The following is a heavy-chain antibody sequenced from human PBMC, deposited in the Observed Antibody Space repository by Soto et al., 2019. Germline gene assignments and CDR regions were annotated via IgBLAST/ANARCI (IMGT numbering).Heavy chain of an antibody. CDR3: ARDARVAQSYYYYYGMDV. J-gene: IGHJ6*02. CDR2: IIPIFGTA. V-gene: IGHV1-69*06. CDR1: GGTFSSYA. D-gene: IGHD2-15*01. Sequence: GASVKVSCKASGGTFSSYAISWVRQAPGQGLEWMGGIIPIFGTANYAQKFQGRVTITADKSTSTADMELSSLRAEDTAVYYCARDARVAQSYYYYYGMDVWGQGTTVTVSS.